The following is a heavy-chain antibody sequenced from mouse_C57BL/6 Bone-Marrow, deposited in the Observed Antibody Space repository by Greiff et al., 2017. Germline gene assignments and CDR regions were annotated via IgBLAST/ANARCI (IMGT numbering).Heavy chain of an antibody. CDR3: ARSGYYGSSSYYFDY. CDR2: INPNNGGT. J-gene: IGHJ2*01. D-gene: IGHD1-1*01. V-gene: IGHV1-26*01. Sequence: VQLQQSGPELVKPGASVKISCKASGYTFTDYYMNWVKQSHGKSLEWIGDINPNNGGTSYNQKFKGKATLTVDKSSSTAYMELRSLTSEDSAVYYCARSGYYGSSSYYFDYWGQGTTLTVSS. CDR1: GYTFTDYY.